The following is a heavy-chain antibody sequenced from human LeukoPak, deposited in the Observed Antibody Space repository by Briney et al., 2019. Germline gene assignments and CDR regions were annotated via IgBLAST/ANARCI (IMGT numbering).Heavy chain of an antibody. CDR1: GGTFSGLP. CDR3: ATGDGESRGLVY. V-gene: IGHV1-69*01. Sequence: SVKVSCKASGGTFSGLPINWVRLAPGQGLEWMGGIIPIFATATYAQKFQGRVTITADESTSTAYMEVSSLRFEDTAVYYCATGDGESRGLVYWGQGTLVTASS. D-gene: IGHD4-17*01. J-gene: IGHJ4*02. CDR2: IIPIFATA.